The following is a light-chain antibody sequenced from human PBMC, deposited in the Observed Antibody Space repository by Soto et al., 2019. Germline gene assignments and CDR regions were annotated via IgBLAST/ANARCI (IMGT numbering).Light chain of an antibody. CDR1: QNVNSW. Sequence: DIQMTQSPSTLSASVGDRVTITCRASQNVNSWVAWYQQKPGKAPKFLIYDASNLESGVPSRFSGRGSGTEFSLTISSLQPDDFATYYCQRYNSNSRTFGQGTMV. CDR3: QRYNSNSRT. J-gene: IGKJ1*01. V-gene: IGKV1-5*01. CDR2: DAS.